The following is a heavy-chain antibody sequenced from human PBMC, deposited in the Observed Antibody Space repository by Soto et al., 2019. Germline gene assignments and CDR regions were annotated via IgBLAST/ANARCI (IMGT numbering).Heavy chain of an antibody. CDR3: AREGGATIMVGYHYYGMDV. J-gene: IGHJ6*02. Sequence: PGGSLRLSCAASGFTFSSYSMNWVRQAPGKGLEWVSSISSSSSYIYYADSVKGRFTISRDNAKNSLYLQMNSLRAEDTAVYYCAREGGATIMVGYHYYGMDVWGQGTTVTVSS. CDR1: GFTFSSYS. CDR2: ISSSSSYI. V-gene: IGHV3-21*01. D-gene: IGHD5-12*01.